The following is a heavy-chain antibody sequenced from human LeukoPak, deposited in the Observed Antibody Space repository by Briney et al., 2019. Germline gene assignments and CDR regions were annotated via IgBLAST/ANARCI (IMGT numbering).Heavy chain of an antibody. V-gene: IGHV3-48*01. J-gene: IGHJ5*02. CDR1: GFTFSSYS. D-gene: IGHD3-10*01. Sequence: PGGSLRLSCAASGFTFSSYSMNWVRQAPGKGLEWVSYISSSSSTIYYADSVKGRFTISRDNAKNSLYLQMNSLRAEDTAVYYCAREWGGYYGSGSPNWFDPWGQGTLVTVSS. CDR2: ISSSSSTI. CDR3: AREWGGYYGSGSPNWFDP.